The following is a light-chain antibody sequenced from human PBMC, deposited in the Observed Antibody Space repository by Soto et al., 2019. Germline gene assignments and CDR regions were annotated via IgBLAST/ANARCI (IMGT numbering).Light chain of an antibody. J-gene: IGLJ2*01. CDR3: SSFAGSNTV. CDR1: GSDVGGYNY. CDR2: EVS. Sequence: QSALTQPPSASGSPGQSGTTSFTGTGSDVGGYNYVSWYQHHPGKGPKLMIYEVSKRTSGVPDRFSGSKSGNTASLTVSGLQAEDEADYYCSSFAGSNTVFGGGTKVTVL. V-gene: IGLV2-8*01.